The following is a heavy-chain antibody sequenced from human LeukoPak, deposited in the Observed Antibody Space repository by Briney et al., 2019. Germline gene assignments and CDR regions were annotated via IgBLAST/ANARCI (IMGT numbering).Heavy chain of an antibody. CDR2: ISGSSRYI. V-gene: IGHV3-21*01. CDR3: AGHRDGYNPFDY. D-gene: IGHD5-24*01. CDR1: GFIFSTYT. J-gene: IGHJ4*02. Sequence: GGSLRLSCAASGFIFSTYTLNWVRQAPGKGLEWISCISGSSRYIDYADSVKGRFTISRDNAKNSLYLQMDSLTAVDTAVYYCAGHRDGYNPFDYWGQGTLVTVSS.